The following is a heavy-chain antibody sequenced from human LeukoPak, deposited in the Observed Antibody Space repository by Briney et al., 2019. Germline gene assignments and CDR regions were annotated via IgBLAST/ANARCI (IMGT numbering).Heavy chain of an antibody. D-gene: IGHD3-22*01. J-gene: IGHJ4*02. V-gene: IGHV3-48*01. CDR2: ISSSSSII. Sequence: GGSLRLSCAASGFTFNSYNMNWVRQAPGKGLEWVSYISSSSSIIYYTDSVKGRFTISRDNAKNSLYLQMNSLRAEDTAMYFCVGDDSSGYFFDFWGQGTLVTVSS. CDR3: VGDDSSGYFFDF. CDR1: GFTFNSYN.